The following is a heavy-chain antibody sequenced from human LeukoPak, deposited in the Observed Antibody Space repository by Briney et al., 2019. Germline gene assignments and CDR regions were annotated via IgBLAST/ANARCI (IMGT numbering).Heavy chain of an antibody. V-gene: IGHV3-20*04. CDR2: INWNGGST. Sequence: GGSLRLSCAASGFTFDDYGMSWVRQAPGKGLEWVSAINWNGGSTGYAGSVKGRFTISRDNAKNSLYLQMNSLRAEDTALFYCARVPKNDYGDYGWLDPWGQGTMVTVSS. D-gene: IGHD4-17*01. CDR3: ARVPKNDYGDYGWLDP. CDR1: GFTFDDYG. J-gene: IGHJ5*02.